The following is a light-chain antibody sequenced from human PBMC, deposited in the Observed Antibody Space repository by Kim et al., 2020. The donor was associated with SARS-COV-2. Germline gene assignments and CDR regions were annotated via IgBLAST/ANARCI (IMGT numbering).Light chain of an antibody. V-gene: IGLV2-11*01. CDR1: SSDVGGYNY. CDR2: DVS. J-gene: IGLJ2*01. Sequence: QSALTQPRSVSGSPGQSVTISCTGTSSDVGGYNYVSWYQQHPGKAPKLMLYDVSRRPSGVPDRFSGYKSGNTASLTISGLQAEDEADYYCCSYAGSYTLVFGAGTKLTVL. CDR3: CSYAGSYTLV.